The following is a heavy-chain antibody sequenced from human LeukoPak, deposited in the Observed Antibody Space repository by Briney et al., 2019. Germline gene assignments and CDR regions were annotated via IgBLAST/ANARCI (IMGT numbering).Heavy chain of an antibody. Sequence: SETLSLTCTVSGGSIISTTYYWGWIRQSPGEGLEWIGSIDYSGSTYYNPSLKSRVTISVDTSKNQFSLNLSSVTAADTAVYSCARASGSSWYERRLHAYYYYMDVWGKGTTVTVSS. J-gene: IGHJ6*03. V-gene: IGHV4-39*07. CDR1: GGSIISTTYY. CDR2: IDYSGST. CDR3: ARASGSSWYERRLHAYYYYMDV. D-gene: IGHD6-13*01.